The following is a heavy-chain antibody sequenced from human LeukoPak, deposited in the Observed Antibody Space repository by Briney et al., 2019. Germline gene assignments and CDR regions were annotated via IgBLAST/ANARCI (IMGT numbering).Heavy chain of an antibody. CDR1: GFTFSSYA. CDR2: ISYDGSNK. D-gene: IGHD3-22*01. CDR3: ARPYYYDSGTFYSGF. Sequence: GGSLRLSCAASGFTFSSYAMHWVRQAPGKGLEWVAVISYDGSNKYYADSVKGRFTISRDNSKNTLYLQMNSLRAEDTAVYYCARPYYYDSGTFYSGFWGQGTLVTVSS. J-gene: IGHJ4*02. V-gene: IGHV3-30-3*01.